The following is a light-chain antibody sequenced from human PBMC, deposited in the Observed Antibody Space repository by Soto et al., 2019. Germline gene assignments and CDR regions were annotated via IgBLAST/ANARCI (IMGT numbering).Light chain of an antibody. J-gene: IGKJ1*01. Sequence: DIQMTQSPSSLSASVGDRVTITCQASQDISNYLNWYQQKPGKAPKLLIYRASSLQRGVPSRFSGSGSGTDFTLTISSLQPEDFATYYCQQTYNTPPTFGQGTKVEIK. CDR2: RAS. V-gene: IGKV1-39*01. CDR3: QQTYNTPPT. CDR1: QDISNY.